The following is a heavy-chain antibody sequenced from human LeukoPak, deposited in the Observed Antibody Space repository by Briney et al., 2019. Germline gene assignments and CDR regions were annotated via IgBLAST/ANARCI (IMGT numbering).Heavy chain of an antibody. CDR1: GGSISSGGYS. V-gene: IGHV4-30-2*01. CDR2: IYHSGST. D-gene: IGHD2-2*01. Sequence: SQTLSLTCAVSGGSISSGGYSWSWIRQPPGKGLEWIGYIYHSGSTYYNPSLKSRVTISVDRSKNQFSLKLSSVTAADTAVYYCARGVGHCSSTSCLNWFDPWGQGTLVTVSS. CDR3: ARGVGHCSSTSCLNWFDP. J-gene: IGHJ5*02.